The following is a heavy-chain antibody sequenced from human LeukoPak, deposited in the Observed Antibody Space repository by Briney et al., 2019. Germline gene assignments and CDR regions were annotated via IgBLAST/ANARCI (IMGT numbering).Heavy chain of an antibody. CDR2: FDPKDGDT. CDR1: GYTLTELS. V-gene: IGHV1-24*01. CDR3: ARGRGYSYGYLDY. J-gene: IGHJ4*02. Sequence: GASVKVSCKVSGYTLTELSVHWVRQAPGKGLEWMGNFDPKDGDTIYAQRFQGRVTMTEDTSTHTAYMELSSLRSEDTAVYYCARGRGYSYGYLDYWGQGTLVTVSS. D-gene: IGHD5-18*01.